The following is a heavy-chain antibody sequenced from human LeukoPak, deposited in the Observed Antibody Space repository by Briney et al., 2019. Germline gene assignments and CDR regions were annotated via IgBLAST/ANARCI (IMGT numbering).Heavy chain of an antibody. V-gene: IGHV1-2*02. CDR1: GYTFTGYY. Sequence: ASVKVSCKASGYTFTGYYMHWVRQAPGQGLEWMGWINPNSGGTNYAQKFQGRVTMTRDTSISTAYMELSRLRSDGTAVYYCARDRVRIAAAGTGWFDPWGQGTLVTVSS. D-gene: IGHD6-13*01. J-gene: IGHJ5*02. CDR2: INPNSGGT. CDR3: ARDRVRIAAAGTGWFDP.